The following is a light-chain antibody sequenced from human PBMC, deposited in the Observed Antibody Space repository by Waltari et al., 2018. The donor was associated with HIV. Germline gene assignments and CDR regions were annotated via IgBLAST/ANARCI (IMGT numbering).Light chain of an antibody. J-gene: IGKJ1*01. Sequence: EIVLTQSPGTLSLSPGEGATLPCRASQSVSNDYLAWYQQKPGQAPRLLIYGASTRATGIPDRFRGSRSGTDFTLTISRLEPEDFAVYYCQQYSSAPRTFGRGTKVEIK. V-gene: IGKV3-20*01. CDR2: GAS. CDR3: QQYSSAPRT. CDR1: QSVSNDY.